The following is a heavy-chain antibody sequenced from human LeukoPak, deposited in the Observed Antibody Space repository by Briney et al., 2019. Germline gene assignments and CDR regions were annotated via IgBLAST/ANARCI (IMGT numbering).Heavy chain of an antibody. V-gene: IGHV3-23*01. CDR2: ISRSGVAT. CDR1: GFTFTSFA. Sequence: GGSLRLSCAASGFTFTSFAMSWVRQAPGKGLEWVSTISRSGVATYYANSVKGRFTISRDNSKNTVYLQMNSLRAEDTAVYYCARKDEHYGSGSFSYWGQGTLVTVSS. J-gene: IGHJ4*02. CDR3: ARKDEHYGSGSFSY. D-gene: IGHD3-10*01.